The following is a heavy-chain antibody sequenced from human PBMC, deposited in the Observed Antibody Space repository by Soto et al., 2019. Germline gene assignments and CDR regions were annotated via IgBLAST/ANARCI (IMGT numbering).Heavy chain of an antibody. V-gene: IGHV3-33*01. CDR1: GFTFSSYG. Sequence: PGGSLRLSCAASGFTFSSYGMHWVRQAPGKGLEWVAVIWYDGSNKYYADSVKGRFTISRDNSKNTLYLQMNSLRAEDTAVYYCARDWGYGSGGWFDPWGQGTLVTVSS. D-gene: IGHD3-10*01. CDR3: ARDWGYGSGGWFDP. CDR2: IWYDGSNK. J-gene: IGHJ5*02.